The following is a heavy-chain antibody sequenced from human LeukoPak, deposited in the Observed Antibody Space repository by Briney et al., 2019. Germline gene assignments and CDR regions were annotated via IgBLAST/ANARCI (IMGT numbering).Heavy chain of an antibody. CDR1: GYTFTTYC. J-gene: IGHJ3*02. D-gene: IGHD4-17*01. CDR2: IYPGDSDT. Sequence: GESLKISCKGYGYTFTTYCIVWVRQIPGKGLEWMGIIYPGDSDTRYSPSFQGQVTISADKSISTAHLQWGSLRASDTAIYYCAKRATVSRHAFDIWGQGTMVTVSS. CDR3: AKRATVSRHAFDI. V-gene: IGHV5-51*01.